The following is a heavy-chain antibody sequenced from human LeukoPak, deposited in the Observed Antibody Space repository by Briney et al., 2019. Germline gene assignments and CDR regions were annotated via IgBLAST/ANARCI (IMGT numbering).Heavy chain of an antibody. J-gene: IGHJ4*02. CDR2: IYSGGST. Sequence: TGGSLRLSCAASGFTVSSNYMSWVRQAPGKGLEWVSVIYSGGSTYYADSVKGRFHISRDNSKNTLYLQMNSLRAEDTAVYYCARDQAGRGGFDYWGQGTLVTVSS. V-gene: IGHV3-66*01. CDR3: ARDQAGRGGFDY. D-gene: IGHD6-19*01. CDR1: GFTVSSNY.